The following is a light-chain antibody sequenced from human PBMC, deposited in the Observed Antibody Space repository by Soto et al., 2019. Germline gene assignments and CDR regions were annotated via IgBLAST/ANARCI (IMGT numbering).Light chain of an antibody. CDR3: QHYNTWPET. Sequence: EVMMTQSPATLSVSPGERATLSCRASQSVRSSLAWYQQKPGQAPWLLIYAASTRATGIPARFSGSGSGTEFTLTINSLQSEDFAVYYCQHYNTWPETFGQGTKVDIK. V-gene: IGKV3-15*01. CDR1: QSVRSS. CDR2: AAS. J-gene: IGKJ1*01.